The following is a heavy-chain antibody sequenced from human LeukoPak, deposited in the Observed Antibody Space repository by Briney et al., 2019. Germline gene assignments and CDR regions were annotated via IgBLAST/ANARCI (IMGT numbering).Heavy chain of an antibody. Sequence: PGGSLRLSCAASGFTFSSYAMHWVRQAPGKGLEYVSAISSNGGSTYYANSVKGRFTISRDNSKNTLYLQMGSLRAEDMAVYYCVGEDGYTGSYMVYWGQGTLVTVSS. CDR3: VGEDGYTGSYMVY. CDR2: ISSNGGST. D-gene: IGHD1-26*01. CDR1: GFTFSSYA. V-gene: IGHV3-64*01. J-gene: IGHJ4*02.